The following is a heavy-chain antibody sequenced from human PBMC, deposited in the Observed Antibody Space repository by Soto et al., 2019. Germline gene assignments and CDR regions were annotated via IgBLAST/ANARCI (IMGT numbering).Heavy chain of an antibody. CDR1: GGSISSYY. J-gene: IGHJ4*02. V-gene: IGHV4-59*01. CDR2: IYYSGST. D-gene: IGHD3-16*02. Sequence: PSETLSLTCTVSGGSISSYYWSWIRQPPGKGLEWIGYIYYSGSTNYNPSLKSRVTISVDTSKNQFSLKLSSVTAADTAVYYCARGDCVWGSFRLFNYWGQGTLVTVYS. CDR3: ARGDCVWGSFRLFNY.